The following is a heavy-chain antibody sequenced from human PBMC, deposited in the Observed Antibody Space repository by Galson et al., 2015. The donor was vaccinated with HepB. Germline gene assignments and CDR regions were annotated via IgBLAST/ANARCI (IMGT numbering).Heavy chain of an antibody. CDR2: ISGHGDST. Sequence: SLRLSCAASGFAFDTHAMSWVRQAPGRGLEWISGISGHGDSTFYADSVKGQFTVSKDNSNNMLYLQMNSLRAEDAGLYFCAKGYGLFDSWGQGILVTVSS. V-gene: IGHV3-23*01. D-gene: IGHD5-18*01. J-gene: IGHJ5*01. CDR1: GFAFDTHA. CDR3: AKGYGLFDS.